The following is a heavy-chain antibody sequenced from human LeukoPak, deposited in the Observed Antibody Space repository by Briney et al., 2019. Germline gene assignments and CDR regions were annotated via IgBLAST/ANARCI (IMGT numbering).Heavy chain of an antibody. Sequence: PSETLSLTCPVSGGSLSSSSYCWGWIRQSPGKGLEWVGGIYYSGTTYYNPSLKSRVTIFVDTSKNQFSLKLSSVTAADTAVYYCARHVGSSGWYYWFDPWGQGTLVTASS. V-gene: IGHV4-39*01. J-gene: IGHJ5*02. CDR2: IYYSGTT. CDR3: ARHVGSSGWYYWFDP. CDR1: GGSLSSSSYC. D-gene: IGHD6-19*01.